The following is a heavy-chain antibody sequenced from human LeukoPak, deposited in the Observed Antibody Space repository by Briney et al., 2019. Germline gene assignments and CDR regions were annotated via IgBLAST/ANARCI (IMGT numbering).Heavy chain of an antibody. CDR3: ARVEYCSGGSCYPYYYYYYMDV. CDR2: ISSNGGST. D-gene: IGHD2-15*01. V-gene: IGHV3-64*01. CDR1: GFTFSSYA. Sequence: GGSLRLSCAASGFTFSSYAMHWVRQAPGKGLEYVSAISSNGGSTYYANSVKGRFTISRDNAKNSLYLQMNSLRAEDTAVYYCARVEYCSGGSCYPYYYYYYMDVWGKGTTVTISS. J-gene: IGHJ6*03.